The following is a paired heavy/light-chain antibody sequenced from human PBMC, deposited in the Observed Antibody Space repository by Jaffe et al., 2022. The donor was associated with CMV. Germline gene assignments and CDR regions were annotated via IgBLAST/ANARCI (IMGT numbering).Heavy chain of an antibody. CDR1: GYTLSIYA. D-gene: IGHD5-12*01. CDR2: INTGNGNA. V-gene: IGHV1-3*04. Sequence: QVQLVQSGAEVKKPGASVKISCKAFGYTLSIYAMHWARQAPGQRLEWMGWINTGNGNAKYSQKFQGRVTISRDTSANTVFLELSSLRFEDTAVYFCARKKGGSDPHNWFDPWGQGTLVTVSS. J-gene: IGHJ5*02. CDR3: ARKKGGSDPHNWFDP.
Light chain of an antibody. J-gene: IGKJ4*01. CDR3: QHYYGTPIT. CDR2: WAS. CDR1: QSVFYSSNNKNY. V-gene: IGKV4-1*01. Sequence: DIVMTQSPDSLAVSLGERATINCKSSQSVFYSSNNKNYISWIQQKPGQPPKTLIYWASTRESGVPERFSGSGSGTEFTLTISSLQPEDVAVYYCQHYYGTPITFGGGTKVEI.